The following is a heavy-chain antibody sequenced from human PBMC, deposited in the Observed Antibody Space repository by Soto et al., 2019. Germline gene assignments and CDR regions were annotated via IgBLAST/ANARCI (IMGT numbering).Heavy chain of an antibody. Sequence: SETLSLTCTVYGGSFSGYYWSWIRQPPGKGLEWIGEIYHNGSTNYNPSLESRVSISVDTSKNQFSLKLNSVTAADTAVYYCARAAKSRMTMVRGVIPYGLAPWGQGTLVTVS. V-gene: IGHV4-34*01. CDR2: IYHNGST. D-gene: IGHD3-10*01. J-gene: IGHJ4*02. CDR3: ARAAKSRMTMVRGVIPYGLAP. CDR1: GGSFSGYY.